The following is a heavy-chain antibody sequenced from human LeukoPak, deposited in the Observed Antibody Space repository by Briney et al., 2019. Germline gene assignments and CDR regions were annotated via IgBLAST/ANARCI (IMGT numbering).Heavy chain of an antibody. D-gene: IGHD3-10*01. CDR3: ARYYYYGSGSPLY. CDR2: IIPIFGTA. J-gene: IGHJ4*02. V-gene: IGHV1-69*05. CDR1: GGTFSSYA. Sequence: GASVKVSCKASGGTFSSYAISWVRQAPGQGLEWMGGIIPIFGTANYAQKFQGRVTITTDESTSTAYMELSSLRSEDTAVYYCARYYYYGSGSPLYWGQGTLVTVSS.